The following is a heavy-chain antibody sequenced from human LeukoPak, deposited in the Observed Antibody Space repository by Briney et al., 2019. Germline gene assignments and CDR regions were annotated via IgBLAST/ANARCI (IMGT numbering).Heavy chain of an antibody. J-gene: IGHJ4*02. V-gene: IGHV3-7*01. CDR1: GFTFVSHW. CDR3: ARDRRYSYGHRYFDY. CDR2: INQDESEK. Sequence: GGSLRLSCVASGFTFVSHWMTWVRQAPGKGLEWVANINQDESEKYYVDSVKGRFTISRDNAKDSLYLQMNSLRAEDTAVYYCARDRRYSYGHRYFDYWGQGTLVTVSS. D-gene: IGHD5-18*01.